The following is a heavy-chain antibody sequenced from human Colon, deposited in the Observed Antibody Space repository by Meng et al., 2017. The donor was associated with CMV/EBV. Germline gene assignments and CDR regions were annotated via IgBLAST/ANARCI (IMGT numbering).Heavy chain of an antibody. CDR3: AREVISQILERGLGY. CDR1: GYTFPDYY. CDR2: ITPNTGGT. J-gene: IGHJ4*02. V-gene: IGHV1-2*02. D-gene: IGHD3-3*01. Sequence: ASVKVSCKASGYTFPDYYIHWVRQAPGQGLEWMGWITPNTGGTSYSQKFQGRVTVTRDTSINTVYMELSRLRSDDTAIYYCAREVISQILERGLGYWGRGTLVTVSS.